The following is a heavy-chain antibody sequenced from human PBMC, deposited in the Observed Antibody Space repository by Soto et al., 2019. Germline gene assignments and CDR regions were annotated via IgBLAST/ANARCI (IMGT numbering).Heavy chain of an antibody. J-gene: IGHJ3*02. D-gene: IGHD6-13*01. CDR1: GGSISNYY. CDR2: IYYTGST. CDR3: ARDIAATHDAFDT. Sequence: SETLSLTCTVSGGSISNYYWSWIRQPPGKGLEWIGYIYYTGSTNYNPSLKSRVTISVDTSKNQFSLKLYSVTAADTAVYYCARDIAATHDAFDTWGQGTLVTVSS. V-gene: IGHV4-59*01.